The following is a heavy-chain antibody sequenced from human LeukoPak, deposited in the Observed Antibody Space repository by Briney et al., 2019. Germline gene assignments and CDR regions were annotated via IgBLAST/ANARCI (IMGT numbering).Heavy chain of an antibody. D-gene: IGHD3-3*01. CDR2: IYPGDSDT. CDR3: ASYDLRYLGTNDAFDI. Sequence: GESLKISCKGSGYSFTSYWIGWVRQMPGKGLEWMGIIYPGDSDTRYSPSFQGQVTISADKSISTAYLQWSSLKASDTAMYYCASYDLRYLGTNDAFDIWGQGTMVTVSS. J-gene: IGHJ3*02. CDR1: GYSFTSYW. V-gene: IGHV5-51*01.